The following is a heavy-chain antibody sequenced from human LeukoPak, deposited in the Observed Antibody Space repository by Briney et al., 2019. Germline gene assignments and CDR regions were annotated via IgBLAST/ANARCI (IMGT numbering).Heavy chain of an antibody. D-gene: IGHD3-10*01. CDR1: GGSISSYY. V-gene: IGHV4-4*07. CDR2: IYTSGST. J-gene: IGHJ4*02. CDR3: ARDSLYGSGSYYTDY. Sequence: PSETLSLTCTVSGGSISSYYWSWIRQLAGKGLEWIGRIYTSGSTNYNPSLKSRVTMSVDTSKNQFSLKLSSVTAADTAVYYCARDSLYGSGSYYTDYWGQGTLVTVSS.